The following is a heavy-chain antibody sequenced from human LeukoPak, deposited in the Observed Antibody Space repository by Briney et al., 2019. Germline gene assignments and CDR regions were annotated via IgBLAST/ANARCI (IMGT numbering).Heavy chain of an antibody. V-gene: IGHV1-18*01. CDR3: VRDQGNPLYYYDNSGSSFDY. CDR1: GGTFSSYA. J-gene: IGHJ4*02. CDR2: IGAYNGNA. Sequence: ASVKVSCKASGGTFSSYAISWVRQAPGQGLEWMGWIGAYNGNANYALKFQGRVTMTTDTSTSTAYMDMRSLRSGDTAVYDCVRDQGNPLYYYDNSGSSFDYWGQGTLVTVSS. D-gene: IGHD3-22*01.